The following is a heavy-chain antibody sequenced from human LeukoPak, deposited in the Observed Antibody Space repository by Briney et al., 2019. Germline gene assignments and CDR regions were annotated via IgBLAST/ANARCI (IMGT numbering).Heavy chain of an antibody. CDR2: ITPIFGTA. CDR1: GGTFSSYA. V-gene: IGHV1-69*06. D-gene: IGHD3-22*01. J-gene: IGHJ4*02. Sequence: SVKVSCKASGGTFSSYAISRVRQAPGQGLEWMGGITPIFGTANYAQKFQGRVTITADKSTSTAYMELSSLRSEDTAVYYCARGPITMIVFDYWGQGTLVTVSS. CDR3: ARGPITMIVFDY.